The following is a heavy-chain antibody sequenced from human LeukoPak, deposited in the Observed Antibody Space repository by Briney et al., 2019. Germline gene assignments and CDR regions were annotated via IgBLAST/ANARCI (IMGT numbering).Heavy chain of an antibody. D-gene: IGHD2-15*01. V-gene: IGHV3-33*08. CDR1: GFTFSSYG. CDR3: ARPDFYCSGGSCYSDYYYYYGMDV. J-gene: IGHJ6*02. CDR2: IWYDGSNK. Sequence: GGSLRLSCAASGFTFSSYGMHWVRQAPGKGLEWVAVIWYDGSNKYYADSAKGRFTISRDNSKNTLYLQMNSLRAEDTAVYYCARPDFYCSGGSCYSDYYYYYGMDVWGQGTTVTVSS.